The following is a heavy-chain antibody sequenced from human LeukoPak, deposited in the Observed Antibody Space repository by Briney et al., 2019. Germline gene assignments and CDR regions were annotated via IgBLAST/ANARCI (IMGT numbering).Heavy chain of an antibody. V-gene: IGHV4-38-2*02. J-gene: IGHJ6*03. D-gene: IGHD5-24*01. CDR3: ARGRNRRDGYTLYYYYYYMDV. CDR1: GYSISSGYY. Sequence: NPSETLSLTCTVSGYSISSGYYWGWIRQPPGKGLEWIGSIYHSGRTFYNPSLKSRVTISVDTSKNQFSLKLTSVTAADTAVYYCARGRNRRDGYTLYYYYYYMDVWGKGTTVTVSS. CDR2: IYHSGRT.